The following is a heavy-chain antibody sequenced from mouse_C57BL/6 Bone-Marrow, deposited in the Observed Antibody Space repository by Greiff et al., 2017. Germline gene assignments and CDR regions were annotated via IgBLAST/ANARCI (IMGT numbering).Heavy chain of an antibody. V-gene: IGHV1-64*01. CDR3: ARSGIYYGSSSYYFDY. CDR1: GYTFTSYW. D-gene: IGHD1-1*01. CDR2: IHPNSGST. J-gene: IGHJ2*01. Sequence: QVQLQQPGAELVKPGASVKLSCKASGYTFTSYWMHWVKQRPGQGLEWIGMIHPNSGSTNYNEKFKSKATLTVDKSSSTAYMQLSSLTSEDSAVYYCARSGIYYGSSSYYFDYWGQGTTLTVSS.